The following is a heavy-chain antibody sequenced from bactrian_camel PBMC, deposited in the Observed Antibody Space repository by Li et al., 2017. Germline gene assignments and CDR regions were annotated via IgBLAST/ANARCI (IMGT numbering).Heavy chain of an antibody. Sequence: HVQLVESGGGLVQPGGSLRLSCAASGFTFSSYAMGWVRQAPGKGLEWVSSIYSDGSKTYYSDSVKGRFTISRDNEKNAVYLQMNSLKSEDTALYYCAAEAWTSYTDYYNYWGQGTQVTVS. D-gene: IGHD4*01. CDR3: AAEAWTSYTDYYNY. J-gene: IGHJ4*01. V-gene: IGHV3S7*01. CDR1: GFTFSSYA. CDR2: IYSDGSKT.